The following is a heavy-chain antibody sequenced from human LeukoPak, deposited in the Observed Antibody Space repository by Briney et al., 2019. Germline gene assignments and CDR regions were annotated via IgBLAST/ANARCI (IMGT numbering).Heavy chain of an antibody. D-gene: IGHD3-10*01. J-gene: IGHJ4*02. V-gene: IGHV3-23*01. Sequence: PGGSLRLSCAASGFTFSSYVMSWVRQAPGKGLEWVSLISGSGDITNYADSVKGRFTISRDNSKNTLYLQLNSLRAEDTAVYSCAKGSYYGSGSYLNSLDYWGQGTLVTVSS. CDR2: ISGSGDIT. CDR1: GFTFSSYV. CDR3: AKGSYYGSGSYLNSLDY.